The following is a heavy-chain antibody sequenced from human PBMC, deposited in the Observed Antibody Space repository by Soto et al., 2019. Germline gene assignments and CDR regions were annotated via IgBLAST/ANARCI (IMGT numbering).Heavy chain of an antibody. CDR1: GYTFTSYD. J-gene: IGHJ6*02. Sequence: QVQLVQSGAEVKKPGASVKVSCKASGYTFTSYDINWVRQATGQGLEWMGWMNPNSGNTGYAQKFQGRVTMTRNTSISTAYMELSSLRSEDTAVYYCAREPGYVFWSGYYSQHYYYYGMDVWGQGTTVTVSS. CDR3: AREPGYVFWSGYYSQHYYYYGMDV. D-gene: IGHD3-3*01. V-gene: IGHV1-8*01. CDR2: MNPNSGNT.